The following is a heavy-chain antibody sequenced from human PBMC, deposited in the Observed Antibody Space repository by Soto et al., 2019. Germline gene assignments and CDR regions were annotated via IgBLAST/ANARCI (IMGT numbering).Heavy chain of an antibody. V-gene: IGHV3-53*01. CDR2: LSASGLP. J-gene: IGHJ4*02. CDR3: XXXXXXXXXXXXHF. CDR1: GFNVNSDY. Sequence: EVQLVESGGSLIQPGGSLRLSCSASGFNVNSDYMDWVRQAXXXXXEWVSALSASGLPFYAAPLQGRFTISRDDAKNTLYLXXXSXXXXXXXXXXXXXXXXXXXXXXXHFWGQGTLVTVSS.